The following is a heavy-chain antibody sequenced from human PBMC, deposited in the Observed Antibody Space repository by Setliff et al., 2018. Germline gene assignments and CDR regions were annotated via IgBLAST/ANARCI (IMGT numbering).Heavy chain of an antibody. D-gene: IGHD1-26*01. Sequence: SETLSLTCAVSDYSITNNYYWGWIRQAPGKGLEWIGTAHQSGTTFYNPSLKGRVTMSGDTSKSQFSLKLNSVTATDTAVYYCARQPTGTYQWTFDSWGQGTLVTVSS. J-gene: IGHJ4*02. CDR3: ARQPTGTYQWTFDS. CDR1: DYSITNNYY. V-gene: IGHV4-38-2*01. CDR2: AHQSGTT.